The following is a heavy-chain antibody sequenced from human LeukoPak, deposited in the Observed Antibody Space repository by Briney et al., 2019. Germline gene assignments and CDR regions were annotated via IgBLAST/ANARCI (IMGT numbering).Heavy chain of an antibody. CDR3: ARYHWGGYFRDPFDH. D-gene: IGHD3-16*01. CDR1: GFYFGGHA. V-gene: IGHV3-48*04. Sequence: GGSLRLSCVASGFYFGGHAMHWLRQAPGKGLEWVAYITYGGDTIFYADSVKGRFTVSRDNAKNSLYLQMDSLRAEDTAVYYCARYHWGGYFRDPFDHWGQGTLVTVSS. J-gene: IGHJ4*02. CDR2: ITYGGDTI.